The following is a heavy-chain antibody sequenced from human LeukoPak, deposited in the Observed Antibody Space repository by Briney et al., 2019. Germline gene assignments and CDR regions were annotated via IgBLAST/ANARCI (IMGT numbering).Heavy chain of an antibody. CDR3: ARGRIAARVVDFDY. V-gene: IGHV1-2*02. CDR2: INPNSGGT. D-gene: IGHD6-6*01. CDR1: GYTFTGYY. Sequence: ASVKVSCKASGYTFTGYYMHWVRQAPGQGLEWMGWINPNSGGTNYAQKFQGRVTMTRDTPISTAYMELSRLRADDTGVYYCARGRIAARVVDFDYWGQGTLVTVSS. J-gene: IGHJ4*02.